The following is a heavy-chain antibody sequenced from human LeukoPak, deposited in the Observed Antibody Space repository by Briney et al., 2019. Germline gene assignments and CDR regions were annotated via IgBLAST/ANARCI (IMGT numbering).Heavy chain of an antibody. J-gene: IGHJ4*02. D-gene: IGHD3-3*01. CDR2: IYYSGST. Sequence: SETLSLTCTVSGGSISSSSYYWGWIRQPPGKGLEWIGSIYYSGSTYYNPSLKSRVTISVDTSKNQFSLKLSSVTAADTAVYYCARHITIFGVVIKGGSNYFDYWGQGTLVTVSS. CDR1: GGSISSSSYY. V-gene: IGHV4-39*01. CDR3: ARHITIFGVVIKGGSNYFDY.